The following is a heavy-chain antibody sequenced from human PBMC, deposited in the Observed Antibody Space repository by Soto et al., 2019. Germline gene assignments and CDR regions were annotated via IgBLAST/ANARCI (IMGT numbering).Heavy chain of an antibody. CDR1: GGSISSGGYS. CDR3: ASAGGLGAVAADY. Sequence: QLQLQESGSGLVKPSQTLSLTCAVSGGSISSGGYSCIWIRKPPGKGLEWIGYIYNSGSTYYNPSLKSRVSISVDRSKNQFSLKLSYVTAADTAVYYCASAGGLGAVAADYWGQGTLVTVSS. V-gene: IGHV4-30-2*01. CDR2: IYNSGST. J-gene: IGHJ4*02. D-gene: IGHD6-19*01.